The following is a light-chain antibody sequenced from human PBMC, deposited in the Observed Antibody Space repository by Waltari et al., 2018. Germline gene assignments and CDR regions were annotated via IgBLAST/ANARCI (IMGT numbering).Light chain of an antibody. Sequence: DIQLTQSPYFLSASVGDRVTITCRASQGISSYVAWYQQNPGKAPRLLIHSASTLQSGVPSRFSGSGSGTEFTLTISSLQPEDFASYYCQQLSSQPLTFGGGTKVEI. J-gene: IGKJ4*01. CDR2: SAS. V-gene: IGKV1-9*01. CDR3: QQLSSQPLT. CDR1: QGISSY.